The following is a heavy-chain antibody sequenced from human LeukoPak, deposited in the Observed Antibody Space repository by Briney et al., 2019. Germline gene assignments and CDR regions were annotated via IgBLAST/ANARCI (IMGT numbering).Heavy chain of an antibody. CDR2: ISYDGSNK. V-gene: IGHV3-30*18. J-gene: IGHJ4*02. CDR3: AKGGGKSSDF. Sequence: GGSLRLSCAASGFTFSSYGIQWVRQAPGKGLEWVAVISYDGSNKYYADSVKGRFIISRDNSKNTLYLQMNSLRAEDTAVYYCAKGGGKSSDFWGQGTPVTVSS. D-gene: IGHD3-10*01. CDR1: GFTFSSYG.